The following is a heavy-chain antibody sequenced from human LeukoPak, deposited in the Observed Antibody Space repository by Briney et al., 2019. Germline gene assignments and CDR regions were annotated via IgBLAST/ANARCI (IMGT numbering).Heavy chain of an antibody. CDR2: MYFSGTT. Sequence: PSETLSLTCSVSGVPISSRSYYWGCIRQPPGKGRGWIGSMYFSGTTYYNPSLKSRVTMSVHTPENHHSLKLTSMTATDTAVYYCARHRQFGSSALPRDVFYIWGRGTVVSVSS. J-gene: IGHJ1*01. D-gene: IGHD1-26*01. V-gene: IGHV4-39*01. CDR1: GVPISSRSYY. CDR3: ARHRQFGSSALPRDVFYI.